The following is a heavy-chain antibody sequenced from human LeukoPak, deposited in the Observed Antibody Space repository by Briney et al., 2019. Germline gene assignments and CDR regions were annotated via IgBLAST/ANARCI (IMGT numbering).Heavy chain of an antibody. CDR1: GFTLDDYG. V-gene: IGHV3-20*01. D-gene: IGHD3-3*01. CDR2: INWNGGST. Sequence: PGGSLRLSCAASGFTLDDYGMSWVRQAPGKGLEWVSGINWNGGSTVYADSVKGRFTISRDNAKNSLYLQMNSLRAEDTALYHCARLGRQDDFWSGYYYGYYYYGMDVWGQGTTVTVSS. J-gene: IGHJ6*02. CDR3: ARLGRQDDFWSGYYYGYYYYGMDV.